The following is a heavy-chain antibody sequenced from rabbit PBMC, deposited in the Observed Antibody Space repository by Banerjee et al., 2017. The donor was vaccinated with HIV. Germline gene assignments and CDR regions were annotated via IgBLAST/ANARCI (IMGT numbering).Heavy chain of an antibody. Sequence: QAHLVESGGGLIKPEGSLKLSCTASGFSFSNKDVMFWIRQAPGKGLEWIACINAITGKAVYASWAKGRFTFSKTSSTTVTLQMTSLTAADTATYFCARDLDGVIGGNFGWWGQGTLVTVS. CDR3: ARDLDGVIGGNFGW. V-gene: IGHV1S45*01. CDR2: INAITGKA. CDR1: GFSFSNKDV. J-gene: IGHJ3*01. D-gene: IGHD4-1*01.